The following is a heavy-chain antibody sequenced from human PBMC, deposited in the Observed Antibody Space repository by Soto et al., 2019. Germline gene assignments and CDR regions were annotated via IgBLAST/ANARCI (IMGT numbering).Heavy chain of an antibody. CDR3: ARDLGGCSGGSCRYNWFDP. J-gene: IGHJ5*02. Sequence: QVQLVQSGAEVKKPGSSVKVSCKASGGTFSSYVISWVRQAPGQGLEWMGGIIPMYGTVNYAQRFQDRVTITADTFASTAYMELSSLRSDDTAVYYCARDLGGCSGGSCRYNWFDPWSQGTLVTVSS. D-gene: IGHD2-15*01. V-gene: IGHV1-69*06. CDR1: GGTFSSYV. CDR2: IIPMYGTV.